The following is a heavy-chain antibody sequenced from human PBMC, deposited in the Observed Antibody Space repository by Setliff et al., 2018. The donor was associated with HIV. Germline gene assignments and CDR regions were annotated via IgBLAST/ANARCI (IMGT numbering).Heavy chain of an antibody. J-gene: IGHJ4*02. CDR1: GYTFSSYG. CDR2: IATYNGNT. D-gene: IGHD6-19*01. Sequence: ASVKVSCKASGYTFSSYGISWVRQAPGQGPEWVGWIATYNGNTNYAQRLQGRVTLTTDTSTSTAYMELRSLRFEDTAVYFCARGVYQAYTYGSGAYYYFDFWGLGTLVTVSS. V-gene: IGHV1-18*01. CDR3: ARGVYQAYTYGSGAYYYFDF.